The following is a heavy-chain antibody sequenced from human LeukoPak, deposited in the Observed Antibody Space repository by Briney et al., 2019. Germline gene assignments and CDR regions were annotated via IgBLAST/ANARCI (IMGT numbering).Heavy chain of an antibody. V-gene: IGHV3-30*04. CDR1: GFTFSSYA. CDR3: ARDLLLRDYGDYTDY. CDR2: ISYDGSNK. D-gene: IGHD4-17*01. Sequence: GRSLRLSCAASGFTFSSYAMHWVRQAPGKGLEWVAVISYDGSNKYYADSVKGRFTISRDNSKNTLYLQMNSLRAEDTAVYYCARDLLLRDYGDYTDYWGQGTLVTVPS. J-gene: IGHJ4*02.